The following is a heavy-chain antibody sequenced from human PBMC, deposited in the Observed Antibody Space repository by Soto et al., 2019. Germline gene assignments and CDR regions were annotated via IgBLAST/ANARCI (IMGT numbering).Heavy chain of an antibody. V-gene: IGHV1-18*01. J-gene: IGHJ6*03. CDR3: ARGVRVSAYLDYYMDV. CDR1: GYTFSNFG. Sequence: QVPLVQSGAEVKKPGASLKVSCKASGYTFSNFGVSWVRQAPGQGLEWIGWINPDNGDTNYAQKFQGRATMTTDTFTSTAYMEVRGLRSDDTAVYYCARGVRVSAYLDYYMDVWGKGTTVTVSS. CDR2: INPDNGDT. D-gene: IGHD3-10*02.